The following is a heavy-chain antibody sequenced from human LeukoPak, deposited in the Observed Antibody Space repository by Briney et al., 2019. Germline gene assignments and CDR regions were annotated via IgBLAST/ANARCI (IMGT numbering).Heavy chain of an antibody. Sequence: GGSLRLSCAASGFTFTTYWMTWVRQAPGKGLEWVANINQDGSEKYFVDSVKGRFAISRDNAKNSLYLQMNSLRVEDTAVYYCARVAKYYYGSETYYFFEHWGQGTPVTASS. V-gene: IGHV3-7*01. CDR1: GFTFTTYW. J-gene: IGHJ4*02. CDR2: INQDGSEK. D-gene: IGHD3-10*01. CDR3: ARVAKYYYGSETYYFFEH.